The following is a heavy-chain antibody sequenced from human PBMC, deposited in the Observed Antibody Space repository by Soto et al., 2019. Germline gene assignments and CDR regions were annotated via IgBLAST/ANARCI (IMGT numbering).Heavy chain of an antibody. V-gene: IGHV1-3*01. Sequence: QVQLVQSGAEVKKPGASVKVSCKASGYTFTSYAMHWVRQAPGQRLEWMGWINAGNGNTKYSQKFQGRVTITRDTSASTAYMELSSLRSEDTAVYYCARAGRPNDSQAGFCGGSCYFFGSSEPKLDYWGQGTLVTVSS. CDR2: INAGNGNT. CDR3: ARAGRPNDSQAGFCGGSCYFFGSSEPKLDY. J-gene: IGHJ4*02. CDR1: GYTFTSYA. D-gene: IGHD2-15*01.